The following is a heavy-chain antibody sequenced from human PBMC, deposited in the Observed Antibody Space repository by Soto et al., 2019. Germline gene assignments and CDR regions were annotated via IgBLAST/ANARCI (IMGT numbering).Heavy chain of an antibody. CDR1: GFSFDDYA. D-gene: IGHD3-3*02. J-gene: IGHJ6*02. CDR3: AKWPVSFLDYYYGMDV. Sequence: PGGSLRLSCAASGFSFDDYAIHWVRQAPGKGLEWVSGINWNSGRTYYADSVKGRFTISRDNSKNTLSLQMSSLRADDTAVYYCAKWPVSFLDYYYGMDVWGQGTTVTVSS. CDR2: INWNSGRT. V-gene: IGHV3-23*01.